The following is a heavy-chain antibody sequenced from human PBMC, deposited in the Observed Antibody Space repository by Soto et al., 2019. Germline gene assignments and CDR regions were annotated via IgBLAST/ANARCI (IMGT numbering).Heavy chain of an antibody. CDR1: GFTFSSYA. J-gene: IGHJ4*02. Sequence: GGSLRLSCAASGFTFSSYAMSWVRQAPGKGLEWVSAISGSGGSTYYADSVKGRFTISRDNSKNTLYLQMNSLRAEDTAVYYCAKGPLVLRFLEWLLSGFDYWGQGTLVTVSS. V-gene: IGHV3-23*01. CDR2: ISGSGGST. CDR3: AKGPLVLRFLEWLLSGFDY. D-gene: IGHD3-3*01.